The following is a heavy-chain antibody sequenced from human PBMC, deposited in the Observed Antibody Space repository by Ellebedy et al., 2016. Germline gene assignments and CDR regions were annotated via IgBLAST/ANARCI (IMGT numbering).Heavy chain of an antibody. D-gene: IGHD3-3*02. CDR2: IWYDGSNK. J-gene: IGHJ4*02. Sequence: GGSLRLSXAASGFSFSSYGMYWVRQAPGKGLEWVAVIWYDGSNKYYADSVKGRFTISRDNSKNTLYLQMNSLRAEDTALYYCAREGGIFGLDYWGQGTLATVSS. CDR1: GFSFSSYG. CDR3: AREGGIFGLDY. V-gene: IGHV3-33*01.